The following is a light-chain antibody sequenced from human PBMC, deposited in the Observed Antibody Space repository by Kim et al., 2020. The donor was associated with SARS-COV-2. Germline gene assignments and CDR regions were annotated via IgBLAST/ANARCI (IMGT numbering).Light chain of an antibody. CDR1: IASIANNF. J-gene: IGLJ2*01. CDR2: GDN. CDR3: QSYDSSNVV. Sequence: KAVTSPWPASIASIANNFVQWYQPRPGSAPPPVIYGDNQRPSGVPAPFYRSTDSSSNSASLPISGLKTEDEADYYCQSYDSSNVVFGGGTKVTVL. V-gene: IGLV6-57*02.